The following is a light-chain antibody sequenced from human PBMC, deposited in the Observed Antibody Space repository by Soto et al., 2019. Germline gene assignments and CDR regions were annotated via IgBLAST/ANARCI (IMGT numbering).Light chain of an antibody. J-gene: IGKJ1*01. V-gene: IGKV1-27*01. CDR3: QKYNTAPWT. CDR1: QGISNY. Sequence: DIQMTQSPSSLSASVGDRVTIICRASQGISNYLAWYQQKPGRVPKLLIYAAFTLQSGVPSRFSGSGSGTDFALTISSLQPEDVATYYCQKYNTAPWTFGQGTKVEIK. CDR2: AAF.